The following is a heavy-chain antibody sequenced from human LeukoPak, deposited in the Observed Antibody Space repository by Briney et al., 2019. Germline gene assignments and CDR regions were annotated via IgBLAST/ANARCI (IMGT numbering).Heavy chain of an antibody. V-gene: IGHV1-69*06. J-gene: IGHJ6*03. CDR1: GGTFSSYA. CDR2: IIPIFGTA. Sequence: SVKVSCKASGGTFSSYAISWVRQAPGQGLEWMGGIIPIFGTANYAQKFQGRVTITADKSTSTAYMELSSLRSEDTAVYYCASGGIRDCSGGSCYNYYYYMDVWGKGTTVTVSS. D-gene: IGHD2-15*01. CDR3: ASGGIRDCSGGSCYNYYYYMDV.